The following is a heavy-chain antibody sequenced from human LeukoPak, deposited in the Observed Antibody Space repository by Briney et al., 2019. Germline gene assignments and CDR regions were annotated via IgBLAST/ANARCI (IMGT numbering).Heavy chain of an antibody. Sequence: GGSLRLSCAASGFTVSSNYMSWVRQAPGKGLEWVSVIYSGGSTYYADSVKGRFTISRDNSKNTLYLQMNSLRAEDTAVYYCAREVPPSGVYDYWGQGTLVTVSS. CDR1: GFTVSSNY. CDR3: AREVPPSGVYDY. V-gene: IGHV3-53*01. J-gene: IGHJ4*02. CDR2: IYSGGST. D-gene: IGHD3-10*01.